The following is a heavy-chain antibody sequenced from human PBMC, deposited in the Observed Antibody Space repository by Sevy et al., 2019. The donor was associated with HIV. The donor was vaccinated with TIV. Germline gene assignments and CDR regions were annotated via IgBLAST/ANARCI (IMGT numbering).Heavy chain of an antibody. V-gene: IGHV3-48*02. J-gene: IGHJ4*02. D-gene: IGHD6-19*01. Sequence: GGSLRLSCAASGFTFSSYGMHWVRQAPGKGLEWVSNIGSVGPTIYYADSVKGRFTISRDNAKNSLYLQMTSLRDEDTAVYYCARPGSGWFEFDSWGQGTLVTVSS. CDR3: ARPGSGWFEFDS. CDR2: IGSVGPTI. CDR1: GFTFSSYG.